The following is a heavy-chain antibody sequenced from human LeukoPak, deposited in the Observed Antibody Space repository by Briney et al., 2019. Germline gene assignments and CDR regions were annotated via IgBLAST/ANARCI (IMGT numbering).Heavy chain of an antibody. J-gene: IGHJ4*02. D-gene: IGHD5-18*01. CDR3: ARDLGTAMVTGSY. CDR1: GGTFSSYA. CDR2: IIPILGIA. Sequence: SVKVSCKASGGTFSSYAISWVRQAPGQGLEWMGRIIPILGIANYAQKFQGRVTITADKSTSTAYMELSSLRSEDTAVYYCARDLGTAMVTGSYWGQGTLVTVSS. V-gene: IGHV1-69*04.